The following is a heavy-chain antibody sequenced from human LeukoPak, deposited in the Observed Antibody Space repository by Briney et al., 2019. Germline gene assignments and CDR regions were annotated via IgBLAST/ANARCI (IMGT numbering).Heavy chain of an antibody. V-gene: IGHV3-21*01. CDR2: ISSSSSYI. CDR1: GFTFSSYS. CDR3: ARASRPYDSSGYSGVQH. D-gene: IGHD3-22*01. Sequence: GGSLRLSCAASGFTFSSYSMNWVRQAPGKGLEWVSSISSSSSYIYYADSVKGRFTISRDNAKNSLYLQMNSLRAEDTAVYYCARASRPYDSSGYSGVQHWGQGTLVTVSS. J-gene: IGHJ1*01.